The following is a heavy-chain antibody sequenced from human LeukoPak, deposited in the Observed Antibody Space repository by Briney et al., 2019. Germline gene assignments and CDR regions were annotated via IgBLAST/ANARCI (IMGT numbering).Heavy chain of an antibody. CDR2: IYYSGST. CDR3: ARDPADYGGNGYYYGMDV. Sequence: SETLSLTCAVSGGSISSYYWSWIRQPPGKGLEWIGYIYYSGSTNYNPSLKSRVTISVDTSKNQFSLKLSSVTAADTAVYYCARDPADYGGNGYYYGMDVWGQGTTVTVSS. J-gene: IGHJ6*02. D-gene: IGHD4-23*01. V-gene: IGHV4-59*01. CDR1: GGSISSYY.